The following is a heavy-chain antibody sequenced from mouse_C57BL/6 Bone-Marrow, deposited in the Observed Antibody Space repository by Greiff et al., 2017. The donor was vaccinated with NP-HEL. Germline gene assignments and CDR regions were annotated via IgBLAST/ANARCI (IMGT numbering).Heavy chain of an antibody. V-gene: IGHV1-59*01. CDR3: ARTIYDGSHYFDY. Sequence: VKLQQPGAELVRPGTSVKLSCKASGYTFTSYWMHWVKQRPGQGLEWIGVIDPSDSYTNYNQKFKGKATLTVDTSSSTAYMQLSSLTSEDSAVYYCARTIYDGSHYFDYWGQGTTLTVSS. J-gene: IGHJ2*01. D-gene: IGHD2-3*01. CDR2: IDPSDSYT. CDR1: GYTFTSYW.